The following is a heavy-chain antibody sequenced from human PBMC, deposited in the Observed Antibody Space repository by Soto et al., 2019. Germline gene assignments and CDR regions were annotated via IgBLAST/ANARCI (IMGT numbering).Heavy chain of an antibody. CDR3: ARDKGYCSGTSCPDFDY. Sequence: QVQLVQSGAEVKKPGSSVKVSCKASGGTLSSYTFIWVRQAPGQGLEWMGRVIPNLGVTNYAKKFQGRFTIVVDTSTSTAYMELNSLRYEETAVYYCARDKGYCSGTSCPDFDYWGQGTLVTVSS. J-gene: IGHJ4*02. CDR1: GGTLSSYT. V-gene: IGHV1-69*08. D-gene: IGHD2-15*01. CDR2: VIPNLGVT.